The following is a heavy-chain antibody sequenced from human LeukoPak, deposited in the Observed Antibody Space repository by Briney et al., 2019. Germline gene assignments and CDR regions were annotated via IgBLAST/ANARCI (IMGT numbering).Heavy chain of an antibody. Sequence: PSETLSLTCAVSGGSISSGDFPWSWIRQPPGKGLEWIGYIFHTGHTSYNPSLKSRVTISVDMSKNQLSLRLTSVTAADTAVYYCARGFYGGGSQFDYWGQGTLVTVSS. V-gene: IGHV4-30-2*01. D-gene: IGHD3-10*01. J-gene: IGHJ4*02. CDR2: IFHTGHT. CDR1: GGSISSGDFP. CDR3: ARGFYGGGSQFDY.